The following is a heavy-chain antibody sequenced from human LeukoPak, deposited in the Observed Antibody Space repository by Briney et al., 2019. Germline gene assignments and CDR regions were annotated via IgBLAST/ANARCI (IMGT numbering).Heavy chain of an antibody. CDR1: GGSISSYY. CDR3: TRDSTTFRFGY. CDR2: IYYSGST. D-gene: IGHD4-11*01. Sequence: SETLSLTCTVSGGSISSYYWSWIRQPPGKGLEWIGYIYYSGSTNYNPSLKSRVTISVDTSKNQFSLKLTSVTAADTAVYYCTRDSTTFRFGYWGQGIPVTVSS. J-gene: IGHJ4*02. V-gene: IGHV4-59*01.